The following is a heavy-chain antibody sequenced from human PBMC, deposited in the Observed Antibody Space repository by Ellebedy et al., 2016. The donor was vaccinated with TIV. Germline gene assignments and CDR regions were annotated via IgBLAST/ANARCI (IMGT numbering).Heavy chain of an antibody. Sequence: MPSEILSLTCTVSGGSISSSSYYWGWIRQPTGKGLEWIGSIYYSGSTNYNPSLKSPVTLSVDTSKNQFSLNMSSVTAADTAVYCCARAGKWFGELLLVVPDAFDIWGQGTMVTVSS. CDR2: IYYSGST. V-gene: IGHV4-39*07. D-gene: IGHD3-10*01. CDR1: GGSISSSSYY. J-gene: IGHJ3*02. CDR3: ARAGKWFGELLLVVPDAFDI.